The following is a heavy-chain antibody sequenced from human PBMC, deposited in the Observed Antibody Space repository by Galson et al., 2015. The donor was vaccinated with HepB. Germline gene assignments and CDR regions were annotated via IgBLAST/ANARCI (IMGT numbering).Heavy chain of an antibody. Sequence: ETLSLTCAVYGGSFRDYYWSWIRQTPGKRLEWIGEINHHGTTKYNASLKSRVTISIDTRKSQFSLKMRSVTAADMAVYYCARVQVRGFFKLYYDGLDVWGQGTTVIVSS. D-gene: IGHD3-10*01. V-gene: IGHV4-34*01. CDR1: GGSFRDYY. J-gene: IGHJ6*02. CDR3: ARVQVRGFFKLYYDGLDV. CDR2: INHHGTT.